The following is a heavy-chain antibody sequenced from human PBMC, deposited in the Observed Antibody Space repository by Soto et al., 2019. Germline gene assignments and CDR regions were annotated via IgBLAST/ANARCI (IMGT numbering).Heavy chain of an antibody. CDR1: GYTFTGYY. CDR3: ARESGAYDILTGYPPVMGFDP. Sequence: GASVKVSCKASGYTFTGYYMHWVRQAPGQGLEWMGWINPNSGGTNYAQKFQGWVTMTRDTSISTAYMELSRLRSDDTAVYYCARESGAYDILTGYPPVMGFDPWGQGTLVTVSS. V-gene: IGHV1-2*04. J-gene: IGHJ5*02. D-gene: IGHD3-9*01. CDR2: INPNSGGT.